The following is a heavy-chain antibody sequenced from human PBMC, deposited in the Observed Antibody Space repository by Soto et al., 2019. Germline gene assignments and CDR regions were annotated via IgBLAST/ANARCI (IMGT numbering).Heavy chain of an antibody. CDR2: ISAYNGNT. J-gene: IGHJ4*02. Sequence: ASVKVSCKASGSTFTRYGISWVRQAPGQGLEWMGWISAYNGNTNYAQKLQGRVTMTTDTSTSTAYMELRSLRSDDTAVYYCARVRRLTMIVVVDFDYWGQGTLVTVSS. CDR3: ARVRRLTMIVVVDFDY. CDR1: GSTFTRYG. V-gene: IGHV1-18*01. D-gene: IGHD3-22*01.